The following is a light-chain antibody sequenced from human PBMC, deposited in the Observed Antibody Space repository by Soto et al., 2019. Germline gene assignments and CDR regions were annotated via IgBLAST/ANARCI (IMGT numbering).Light chain of an antibody. CDR2: AAS. CDR1: QVISTW. CDR3: QQANSFPPT. V-gene: IGKV1-12*01. Sequence: DIQMTQSPSSVSVFVGDSVTITCRASQVISTWLAWYQQKPGRAPKLLIYAASSLQSGVPSRFSGSGSGTDFTLTISSLQPEDFATYYCQQANSFPPTFGPGTKVDIK. J-gene: IGKJ3*01.